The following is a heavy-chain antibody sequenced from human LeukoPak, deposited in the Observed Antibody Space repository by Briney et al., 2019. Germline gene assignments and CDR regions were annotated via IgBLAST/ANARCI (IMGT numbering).Heavy chain of an antibody. CDR3: ATLISGWSLY. J-gene: IGHJ4*02. CDR1: GSGFTYNNYW. Sequence: RAGGSLRLSCAASGSGFTYNNYWMHRVRQAPGKGRVWVSRINGDGSTTAYADSVRCRFTISSDNAKNTLYLQMNSLRAEDTAVYYCATLISGWSLYWGQGTLVTVSS. V-gene: IGHV3-74*03. D-gene: IGHD6-19*01. CDR2: INGDGSTT.